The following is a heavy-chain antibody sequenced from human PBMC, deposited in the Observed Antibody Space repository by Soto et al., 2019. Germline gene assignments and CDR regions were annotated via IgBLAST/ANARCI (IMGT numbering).Heavy chain of an antibody. Sequence: ASVKVCCKDSGGTFSSYASSWVRQAPGQGLEWMGGIIPIFGTANYAQKFQGRVTITADESTSTAYMELSSLRSEDTAVYYCARDPSSADTKDWYFDLWGRGTLVT. CDR3: ARDPSSADTKDWYFDL. CDR1: GGTFSSYA. V-gene: IGHV1-69*13. J-gene: IGHJ2*01. CDR2: IIPIFGTA. D-gene: IGHD3-22*01.